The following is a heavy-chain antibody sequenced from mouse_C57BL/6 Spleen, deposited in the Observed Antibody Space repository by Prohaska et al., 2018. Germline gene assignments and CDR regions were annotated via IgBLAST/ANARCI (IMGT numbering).Heavy chain of an antibody. D-gene: IGHD4-1*01. CDR1: GIDFSRYW. Sequence: EVKLLQSGGGLVQPGGSLKLSCAASGIDFSRYWMSWVRRAPGKGLEWIGENNPDSSTINYAPSLKDKFIISRDNAKNTLYLQMSKVRSEDTALYYCASPNWDWYFDVWGTGTTVTVSS. V-gene: IGHV4-1*01. CDR2: NNPDSSTI. CDR3: ASPNWDWYFDV. J-gene: IGHJ1*03.